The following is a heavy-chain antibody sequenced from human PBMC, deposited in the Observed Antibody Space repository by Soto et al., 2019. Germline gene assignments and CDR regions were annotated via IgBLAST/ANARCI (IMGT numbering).Heavy chain of an antibody. CDR1: GGSISTYY. J-gene: IGHJ3*02. D-gene: IGHD6-19*01. CDR2: IDYSGST. CDR3: ARGRRSSGRHDAFDI. V-gene: IGHV4-59*01. Sequence: QVQLQESGPGLVKPSETLSLTCTVSGGSISTYYWSWILQPPGKGLEWIGYIDYSGSTNYNPSLKSRVTISLDTCNNQFSLHLSAVTAADTDVYYCARGRRSSGRHDAFDIWGQGTMVTVSS.